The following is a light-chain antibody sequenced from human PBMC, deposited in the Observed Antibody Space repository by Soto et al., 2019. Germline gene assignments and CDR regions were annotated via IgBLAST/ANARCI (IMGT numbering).Light chain of an antibody. CDR2: AAS. J-gene: IGKJ4*01. CDR3: LQYYSYPRT. V-gene: IGKV1-8*01. CDR1: QGISSY. Sequence: AIRMTQSPSSLSASTGDRVTITCRASQGISSYLAWYQQKPGKAPKLLIYAASTLQSWVPSRFSGSGSGTDFTLTISCLQCEDFATYYCLQYYSYPRTFGGGTKLEIK.